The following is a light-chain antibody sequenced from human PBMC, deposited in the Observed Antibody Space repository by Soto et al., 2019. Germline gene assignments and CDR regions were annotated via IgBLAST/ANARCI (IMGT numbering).Light chain of an antibody. CDR1: SSDVGGYNF. CDR3: CSYAGSSTYV. V-gene: IGLV2-23*01. Sequence: QSALTQPASVSGSPGQSITISCTGTSSDVGGYNFVAWYQQYPGKAPKVMIYEGSQRPSGVSTRFSGSRSGNTASLTISGLQPEDEADYSCCSYAGSSTYVFGTGTKVTVL. J-gene: IGLJ1*01. CDR2: EGS.